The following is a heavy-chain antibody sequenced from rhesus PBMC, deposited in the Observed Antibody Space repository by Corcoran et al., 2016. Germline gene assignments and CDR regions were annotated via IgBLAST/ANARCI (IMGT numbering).Heavy chain of an antibody. CDR3: ARYSGYSIPFDY. CDR2: IYGGSGST. D-gene: IGHD5-24*01. J-gene: IGHJ4*01. V-gene: IGHV4-147*01. Sequence: QVQLQESGPGLVKPSETLSLTCAVSGGSISSNYWSWIRQSPGKGREWIGYIYGGSGSTRYNPSLKSRVTISTDTSKNQFSLKLSSVTAAATAVYYCARYSGYSIPFDYWGQGVLVTVSS. CDR1: GGSISSNY.